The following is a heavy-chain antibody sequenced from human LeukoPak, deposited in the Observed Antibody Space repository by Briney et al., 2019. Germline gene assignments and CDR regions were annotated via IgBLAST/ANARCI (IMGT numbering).Heavy chain of an antibody. Sequence: SETLSLTCTVSGGSISSYYWSWIRQPPGKGLEWIGYTYYSGSTNYNPSLKSRVTISVDTSKNQFSLKLSSVTAADTAVYYCARSGGYSFSVDYWGQGTLVTVSS. CDR2: TYYSGST. CDR1: GGSISSYY. D-gene: IGHD5-18*01. J-gene: IGHJ4*02. V-gene: IGHV4-59*01. CDR3: ARSGGYSFSVDY.